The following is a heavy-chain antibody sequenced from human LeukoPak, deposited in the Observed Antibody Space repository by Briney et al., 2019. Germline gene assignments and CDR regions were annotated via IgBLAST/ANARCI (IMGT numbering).Heavy chain of an antibody. V-gene: IGHV4-59*01. J-gene: IGHJ4*02. Sequence: PSETLSLTCTVSGGSISSYYWSWIRQPPGKGLEWIGYIYYSGSTSYNPSLKSRVTISVDTSKNQFSLKLSSVTAADTAVYYCATSDSSGWPLDYWGQGTLVTVSS. CDR1: GGSISSYY. D-gene: IGHD6-19*01. CDR3: ATSDSSGWPLDY. CDR2: IYYSGST.